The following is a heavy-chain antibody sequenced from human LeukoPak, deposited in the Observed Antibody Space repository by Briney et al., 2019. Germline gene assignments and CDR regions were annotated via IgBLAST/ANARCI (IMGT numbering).Heavy chain of an antibody. CDR2: ISSSSSTI. Sequence: GGSLRLSCAASGFTFSSYSMNWVRQAPGKGLEWVSYISSSSSTIYYADSVKGRFTISRDNSKNTLYLQMNSLRAEDTAVYYCARDPSGYSYGTAFDYWGQGTLVTVSS. J-gene: IGHJ4*02. CDR3: ARDPSGYSYGTAFDY. D-gene: IGHD5-18*01. CDR1: GFTFSSYS. V-gene: IGHV3-48*01.